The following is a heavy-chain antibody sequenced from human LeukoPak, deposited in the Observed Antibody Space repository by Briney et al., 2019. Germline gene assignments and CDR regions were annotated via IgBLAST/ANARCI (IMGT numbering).Heavy chain of an antibody. J-gene: IGHJ4*02. CDR1: GGSISSYY. CDR3: ARESYYDILTGYSTTYYFDY. D-gene: IGHD3-9*01. V-gene: IGHV4-4*07. CDR2: IYTSGST. Sequence: SETLSLTCTVSGGSISSYYWSWIRQPAGKGLEWIGRIYTSGSTNYNPSLKSRVTMSVDTSKNQFSLKLSSVTAADTAVYYCARESYYDILTGYSTTYYFDYWGQGTLVTVSS.